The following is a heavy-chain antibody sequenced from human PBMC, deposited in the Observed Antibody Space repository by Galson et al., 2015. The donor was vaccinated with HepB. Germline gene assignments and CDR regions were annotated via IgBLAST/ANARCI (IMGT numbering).Heavy chain of an antibody. J-gene: IGHJ5*02. CDR1: GYTFTAFW. CDR3: ARSIAAITVAPGSPYNWFDP. CDR2: VHPRYSDT. Sequence: QSGAEVKKPGESLRISCKASGYTFTAFWITWVRQIPGKGLEWMGIVHPRYSDTRYSPSLQGQVTISVDTSISTAYLHWSSLKASDTAVYYCARSIAAITVAPGSPYNWFDPWGQGTLVTVSS. D-gene: IGHD6-25*01. V-gene: IGHV5-51*01.